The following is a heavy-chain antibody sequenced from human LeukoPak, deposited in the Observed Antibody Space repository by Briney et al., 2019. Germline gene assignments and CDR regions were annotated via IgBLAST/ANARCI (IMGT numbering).Heavy chain of an antibody. D-gene: IGHD5-12*01. V-gene: IGHV3-7*01. CDR1: GFSFTNYW. J-gene: IGHJ4*02. CDR2: IKSDGSAK. CDR3: ARAPGHDSHDWVSQFDC. Sequence: GGSLRLSCVASGFSFTNYWMSWVRQAPGKGLEWVANIKSDGSAKYYVESVKGRFTISRDNAKNSLYLLMNSLRAEDTAVYYCARAPGHDSHDWVSQFDCWGQGTLVTVSS.